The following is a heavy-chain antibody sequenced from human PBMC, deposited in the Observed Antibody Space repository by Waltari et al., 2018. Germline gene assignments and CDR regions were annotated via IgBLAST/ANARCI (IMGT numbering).Heavy chain of an antibody. V-gene: IGHV3-23*04. J-gene: IGHJ1*01. CDR3: AKDQGYAGKDGDLRH. CDR1: GFRFSKYA. Sequence: EVQLVESGGGLVQPGGSLKLSCGVSGFRFSKYAMSWVRQAPGPCLSLVSGSSGAGENSYYADSVKGRFTISRDNSKNILVLQMNSLRAEYTAVYYCAKDQGYAGKDGDLRHWGQGSLVSVSS. D-gene: IGHD2-2*01. CDR2: SSGAGENS.